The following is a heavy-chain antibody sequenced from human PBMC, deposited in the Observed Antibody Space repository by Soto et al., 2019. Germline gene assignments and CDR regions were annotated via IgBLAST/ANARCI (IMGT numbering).Heavy chain of an antibody. J-gene: IGHJ6*02. CDR3: ARDKAAGKNYYYYYGMDV. CDR2: ISAYNGNT. V-gene: IGHV1-18*04. Sequence: AASVKVSCKASGYTFTSYGISWVRQAPGQGLEWMGWISAYNGNTNYAQKLQGRVTMTTDTSTSTAYMELRSLRSDDTAVYYCARDKAAGKNYYYYYGMDVWGQGTTVTVS. CDR1: GYTFTSYG. D-gene: IGHD6-13*01.